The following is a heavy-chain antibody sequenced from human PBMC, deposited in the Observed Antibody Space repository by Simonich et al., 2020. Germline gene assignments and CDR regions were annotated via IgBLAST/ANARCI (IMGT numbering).Heavy chain of an antibody. V-gene: IGHV1-2*02. Sequence: QVQLVQSGAEVKKPGASVKVSCKASGYTFTGYYMHWVRQAPGQGLEGMGRSNPNSGGTKFEQKFTGRVTMTRDTSISTAYMELSRRRSDDTAVYYCARELGGARQNAFDIWGQGTMVTVSS. CDR1: GYTFTGYY. CDR2: SNPNSGGT. CDR3: ARELGGARQNAFDI. D-gene: IGHD1-26*01. J-gene: IGHJ3*02.